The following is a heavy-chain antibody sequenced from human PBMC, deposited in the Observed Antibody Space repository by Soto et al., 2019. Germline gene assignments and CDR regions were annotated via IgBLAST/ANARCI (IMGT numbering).Heavy chain of an antibody. J-gene: IGHJ4*02. D-gene: IGHD2-2*01. V-gene: IGHV1-3*01. CDR1: GYTFTSYA. CDR2: INAGNGNT. Sequence: ASVKVSCKASGYTFTSYAMHWVRQAPGQRLEWMGWINAGNGNTKYSQKFQGRVTITRDTSASTAYMELSSLRSEDTDVYYCARVSCSSTSCSPGDYRGKGTLVTVSS. CDR3: ARVSCSSTSCSPGDY.